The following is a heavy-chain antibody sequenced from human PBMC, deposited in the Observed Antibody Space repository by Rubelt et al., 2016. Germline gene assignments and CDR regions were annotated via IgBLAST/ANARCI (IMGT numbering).Heavy chain of an antibody. D-gene: IGHD7-27*01. J-gene: IGHJ4*02. CDR2: IYSGGST. V-gene: IGHV3-66*01. Sequence: EVQLVESGGGLVQPGGSLRLSCAASGFTVSSNYMSWVRQAPGKGLEWVSVIYSGGSTYYADSVKGRLTISRGNSKNTLDLQMNSLRAEDTAVYYCARNWGFDYWGQGTLVTVSS. CDR1: GFTVSSNY. CDR3: ARNWGFDY.